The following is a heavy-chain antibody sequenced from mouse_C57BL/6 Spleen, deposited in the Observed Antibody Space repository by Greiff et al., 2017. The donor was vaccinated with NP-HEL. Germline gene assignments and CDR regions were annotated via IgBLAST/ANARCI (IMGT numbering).Heavy chain of an antibody. J-gene: IGHJ4*01. D-gene: IGHD2-4*01. CDR3: ARSEDYAGGYYAMDY. Sequence: VQLKESGPELVKPGASVKISCKASGYSFTGYYMNWVKQSPEKSLEWIGEINPSTGGTTYNQKFKAKATLTVDKSSSTAYMQLKSLTSEDSAVYYCARSEDYAGGYYAMDYWGQGTSVTVSS. CDR1: GYSFTGYY. V-gene: IGHV1-42*01. CDR2: INPSTGGT.